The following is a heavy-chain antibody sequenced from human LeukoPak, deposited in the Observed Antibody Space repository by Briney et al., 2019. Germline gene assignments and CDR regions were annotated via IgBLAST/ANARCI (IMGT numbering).Heavy chain of an antibody. Sequence: SETLSLTCTVSGGSISSSSYYWGWIRQPPGKGLEWIGSIYYSGSTYYNPSLKSRVTISVDTSKNQFSLKLSSVTAADTAVYYCAFASREYNWNLFDYWGQGTLVTVSS. CDR3: AFASREYNWNLFDY. D-gene: IGHD1-1*01. V-gene: IGHV4-39*01. J-gene: IGHJ4*02. CDR1: GGSISSSSYY. CDR2: IYYSGST.